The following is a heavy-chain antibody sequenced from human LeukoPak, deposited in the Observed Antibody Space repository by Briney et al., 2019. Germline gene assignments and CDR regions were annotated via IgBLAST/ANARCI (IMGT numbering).Heavy chain of an antibody. CDR3: ARCYYDSSGYYTPVRCWFDP. V-gene: IGHV4-39*07. D-gene: IGHD3-22*01. Sequence: KPSETLSLTCTVSGGSISSSSYYWGWIRQPPGKGLEWIGSIYYSGSTYYNPSLKSRVTISVDTSKNQFSLKLSSVTAADTAVYYCARCYYDSSGYYTPVRCWFDPWGQGTLVTVSS. CDR1: GGSISSSSYY. CDR2: IYYSGST. J-gene: IGHJ5*02.